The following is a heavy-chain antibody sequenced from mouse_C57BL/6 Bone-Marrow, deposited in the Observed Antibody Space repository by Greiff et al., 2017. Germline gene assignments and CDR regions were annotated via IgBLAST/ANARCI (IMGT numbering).Heavy chain of an antibody. J-gene: IGHJ3*01. CDR2: ISDGGSYT. D-gene: IGHD2-4*01. CDR3: ARGGIRAWFAY. V-gene: IGHV5-4*01. Sequence: EVHLVESGGGLVKPGGSLKLSCAASGFTFSSYAMSWVRQTPEKRLEWVATISDGGSYTYYPDNVKGRFTISRDNAQNNLYLQMSHLKSEDTAMYDCARGGIRAWFAYWGQGTLVTVSA. CDR1: GFTFSSYA.